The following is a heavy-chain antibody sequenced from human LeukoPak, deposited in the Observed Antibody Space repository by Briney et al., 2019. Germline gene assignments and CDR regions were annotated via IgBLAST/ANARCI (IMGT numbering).Heavy chain of an antibody. J-gene: IGHJ3*02. Sequence: GGSLRLSCAASGFTFSSYAMSWDRQAPGKGLEWVSAISGSGGSTYYADSVKGRFTISRDNSKNTLYLQMNSLRAEDTAVYYCAKQYYYDSSGYSHAFDIWGQGTMVTVSS. CDR2: ISGSGGST. CDR3: AKQYYYDSSGYSHAFDI. V-gene: IGHV3-23*01. CDR1: GFTFSSYA. D-gene: IGHD3-22*01.